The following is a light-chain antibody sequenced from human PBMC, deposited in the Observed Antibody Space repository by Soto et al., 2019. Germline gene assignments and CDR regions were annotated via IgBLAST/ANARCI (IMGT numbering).Light chain of an antibody. CDR2: LEGSGSY. Sequence: QSVLTQSSSASASLGSSVKLTCTLSSGHSSYIIAWHQQQPRKAPRYLMKLEGSGSYNKGSGVPDRFSGSSSGADRYLTISNLQFEDEADYYCETWDSNTHVFGGGTQLTVL. J-gene: IGLJ3*02. CDR1: SGHSSYI. CDR3: ETWDSNTHV. V-gene: IGLV4-60*02.